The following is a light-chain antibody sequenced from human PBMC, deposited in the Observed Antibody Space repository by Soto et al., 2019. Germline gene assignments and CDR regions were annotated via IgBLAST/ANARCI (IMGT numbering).Light chain of an antibody. Sequence: EIVMTQSPATLSVSPGERATLSCRASQSVSSNLAWYQHKPGQAPRLLIYGASTRATGIPARFSGSGSGTEFTLTISSLQSGDFAVYYCQQYNNWPRGTFGQGTKVDIK. CDR3: QQYNNWPRGT. V-gene: IGKV3-15*01. J-gene: IGKJ1*01. CDR2: GAS. CDR1: QSVSSN.